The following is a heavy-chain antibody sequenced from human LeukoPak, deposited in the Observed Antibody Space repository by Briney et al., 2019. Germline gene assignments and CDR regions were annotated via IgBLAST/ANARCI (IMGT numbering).Heavy chain of an antibody. CDR2: ISGGSSFT. V-gene: IGHV3-23*01. CDR1: GFTFSSYW. Sequence: GGSLRLSCAASGFTFSSYWMHWVRQAPGKGLVWVSYISGGSSFTYYVDSVKGRFTISRDNSKNTLYLQMNSLRAEDTAVYYCAKDRDSSGWYAAFDYWGQGTLVTVSS. D-gene: IGHD6-19*01. CDR3: AKDRDSSGWYAAFDY. J-gene: IGHJ4*02.